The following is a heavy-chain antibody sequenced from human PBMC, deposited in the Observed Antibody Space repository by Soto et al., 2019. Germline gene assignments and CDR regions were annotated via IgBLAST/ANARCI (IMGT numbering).Heavy chain of an antibody. J-gene: IGHJ3*01. CDR3: AYSPSWFRHDV. V-gene: IGHV4-4*02. D-gene: IGHD6-13*01. CDR2: TLHSGDT. CDR1: GDSISSSKW. Sequence: QVQLQESGPGLVKPSGTLSLTCAVSGDSISSSKWWTWVRQPPGKGLEWIGDTLHSGDTNYNPSLKSRIIISVDKSKNQFSLELTSVTAADTAVYYCAYSPSWFRHDVWGQGTLVIVSP.